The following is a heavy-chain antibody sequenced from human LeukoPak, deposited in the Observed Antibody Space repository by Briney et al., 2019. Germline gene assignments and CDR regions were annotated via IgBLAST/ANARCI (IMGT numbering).Heavy chain of an antibody. CDR1: GFTFSGFV. CDR2: ISGSGGST. CDR3: AKNHEHGRYAGFDF. D-gene: IGHD2-2*01. J-gene: IGHJ3*01. V-gene: IGHV3-23*01. Sequence: GGSLRLSCAASGFTFSGFVTSWVRQAPGKGPQWVADISGSGGSTYYADSVKGRFSVSRDNSKNMVYLELNSLRAEDTAVYYCAKNHEHGRYAGFDFWAEGALVAVSS.